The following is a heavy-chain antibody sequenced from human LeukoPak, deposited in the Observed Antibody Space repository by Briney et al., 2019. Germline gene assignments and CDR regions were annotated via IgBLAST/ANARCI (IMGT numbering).Heavy chain of an antibody. V-gene: IGHV3-30*02. D-gene: IGHD2-2*01. CDR1: GFTFSSYA. CDR3: AKVPVGYCSSTTCWFMDV. CDR2: IRYDGSNK. Sequence: GGSLRLSCAASGFTFSSYAMSWVRQAPGKGLEWVAFIRYDGSNKYYADSVKGRFTISRDNSKNTLYLQMNSLRAEDTAVYYCAKVPVGYCSSTTCWFMDVWGQGTTVTVSS. J-gene: IGHJ6*02.